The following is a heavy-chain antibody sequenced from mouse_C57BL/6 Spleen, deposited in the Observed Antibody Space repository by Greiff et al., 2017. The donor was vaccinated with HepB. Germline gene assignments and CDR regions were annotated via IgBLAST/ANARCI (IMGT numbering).Heavy chain of an antibody. CDR2: INPSGGYT. CDR3: ARESQRLFDY. V-gene: IGHV1-4*01. J-gene: IGHJ2*01. Sequence: QVQLKQSGAELARPGASVTMSCTASGFTFTSYTMHWVQQKPGQGLEWIGYINPSGGYTKYNQKFKDKATLTADKSSSKAYMQLSSLTSEDSAVYYCARESQRLFDYWGQGTTLTVSS. CDR1: GFTFTSYT. D-gene: IGHD1-2*01.